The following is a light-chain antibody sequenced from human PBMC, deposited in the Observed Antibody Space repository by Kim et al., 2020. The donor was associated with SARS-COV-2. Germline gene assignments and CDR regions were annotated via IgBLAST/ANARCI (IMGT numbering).Light chain of an antibody. CDR2: DVS. J-gene: IGLJ1*01. CDR3: SSYTTGGTYV. V-gene: IGLV2-14*01. CDR1: SRDIGAYRF. Sequence: QSALTQPASVSGSPGQSVTISCTGTSRDIGAYRFVSWYQQHPGKAPKLMIYDVSQRPSGVSDRFSGSKSGNTASLTISGLLAEDEADYYCSSYTTGGTYVFATGTKVTVL.